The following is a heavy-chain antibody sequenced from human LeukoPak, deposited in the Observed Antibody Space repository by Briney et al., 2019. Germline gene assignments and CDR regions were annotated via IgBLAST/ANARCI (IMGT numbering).Heavy chain of an antibody. V-gene: IGHV3-7*01. D-gene: IGHD3-9*01. J-gene: IGHJ4*02. CDR2: IKQDGSEK. Sequence: GGSLRLSCAASGFTFSSYWMSWVRQAPGKGLEWVANIKQDGSEKFYVASVKGRFTISRDNAKNSLYLQMNSLRADDTAVYYCARSPLNYDILTGYYRRGNYFGSWGQGTLVTVSS. CDR1: GFTFSSYW. CDR3: ARSPLNYDILTGYYRRGNYFGS.